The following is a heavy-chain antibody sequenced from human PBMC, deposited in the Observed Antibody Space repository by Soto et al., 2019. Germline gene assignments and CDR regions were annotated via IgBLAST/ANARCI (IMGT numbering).Heavy chain of an antibody. CDR3: AGIRLIPLGASEF. CDR2: ISSDGNNQ. Sequence: QVNLLESGGGVVQPGRSLRLSCAASGFTFNLYGMHWDRQAPGKGLEWVTVISSDGNNQWYADSVRGRFTISRDNSNNILYLQMNSLRPEYTAVYYRAGIRLIPLGASEFWGQGTLVTVSS. J-gene: IGHJ4*02. CDR1: GFTFNLYG. D-gene: IGHD2-15*01. V-gene: IGHV3-30*03.